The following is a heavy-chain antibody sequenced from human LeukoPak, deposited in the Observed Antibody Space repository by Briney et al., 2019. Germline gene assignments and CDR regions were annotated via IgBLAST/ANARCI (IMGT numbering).Heavy chain of an antibody. V-gene: IGHV4-38-2*01. D-gene: IGHD5-12*01. CDR1: GYSISSGYC. Sequence: PSETLSLTCAVSGYSISSGYCWGWIRQPPGNGLEWIGSICHSGSTYYNPSLKSRVTISIDTSKNQFSLKLSSVTAADTAVYYCARPRGGYSGYVDYWGQGTLVTVSS. J-gene: IGHJ4*02. CDR3: ARPRGGYSGYVDY. CDR2: ICHSGST.